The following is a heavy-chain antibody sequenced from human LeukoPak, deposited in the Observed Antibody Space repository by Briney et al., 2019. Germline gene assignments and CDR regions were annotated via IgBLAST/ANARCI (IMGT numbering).Heavy chain of an antibody. Sequence: ASVKVSCTASGYTFTSYDINWVRHATGQRLEWMGWMNPNSGNTGYAQKFQGRVTMTRNTSISTAYMELSSLRSEDTAVYYCARAVIHSSRPPRGWFDPWGQGTLVTVSS. CDR2: MNPNSGNT. J-gene: IGHJ5*02. CDR3: ARAVIHSSRPPRGWFDP. D-gene: IGHD6-13*01. V-gene: IGHV1-8*01. CDR1: GYTFTSYD.